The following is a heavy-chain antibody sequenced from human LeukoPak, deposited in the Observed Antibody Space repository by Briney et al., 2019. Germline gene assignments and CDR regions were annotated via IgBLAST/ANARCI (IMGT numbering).Heavy chain of an antibody. J-gene: IGHJ6*03. V-gene: IGHV4-59*01. CDR3: ARGRVSSSTWYSTYYYYFYMDV. Sequence: SETLSLTCTVSGGSISSYFWSWIRQPPGKGLEWIGYVDHTGSTNFNPSLNGRVSISRDTTNNLFSLRLRSVTAADTAVYFCARGRVSSSTWYSTYYYYFYMDVWGKGTTVTVSS. CDR1: GGSISSYF. D-gene: IGHD1-1*01. CDR2: VDHTGST.